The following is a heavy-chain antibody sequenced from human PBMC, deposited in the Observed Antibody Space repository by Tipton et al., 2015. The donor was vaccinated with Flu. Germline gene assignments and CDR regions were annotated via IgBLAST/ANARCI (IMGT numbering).Heavy chain of an antibody. V-gene: IGHV1-18*01. J-gene: IGHJ4*02. D-gene: IGHD2-15*01. Sequence: QVQLVQSGAEVKKPGASVKVSCKASGYTFTRYGISWVRQAPGQGPEWMGWISVYNGNTNYAEKFQDRVTMTTDTSTSTAYMELRSPRSDDTALYYCARDWPYCSGGSCFSDIWGQGTLVTVCS. CDR1: GYTFTRYG. CDR2: ISVYNGNT. CDR3: ARDWPYCSGGSCFSDI.